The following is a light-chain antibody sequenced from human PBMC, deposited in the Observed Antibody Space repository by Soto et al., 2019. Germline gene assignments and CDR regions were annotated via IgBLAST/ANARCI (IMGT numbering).Light chain of an antibody. J-gene: IGKJ4*01. CDR2: DAS. Sequence: EIVLTQSPATLSLSPGERATLSCRASQSVSSYLAWYQQKPGQAPRLLIYDASNRATGIPARFSGSGSGTDFTITIISLEPEDFAIYYCQQRSNWPPVTFGGGTKVESK. V-gene: IGKV3-11*01. CDR1: QSVSSY. CDR3: QQRSNWPPVT.